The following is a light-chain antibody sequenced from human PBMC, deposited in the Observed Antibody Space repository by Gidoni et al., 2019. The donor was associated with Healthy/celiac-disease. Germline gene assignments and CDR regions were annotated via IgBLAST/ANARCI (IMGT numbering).Light chain of an antibody. CDR2: AAS. CDR1: QGISSY. CDR3: QQLNSYPRS. Sequence: DIQLTQSPSFLSASVGDRVTITCRASQGISSYLAWYQQKPGKAPKLLIYAASTLQSGVPSRFSGSRSGTEFTLTISSLQPEDFATYYCQQLNSYPRSFGQXTKLEIK. J-gene: IGKJ2*03. V-gene: IGKV1-9*01.